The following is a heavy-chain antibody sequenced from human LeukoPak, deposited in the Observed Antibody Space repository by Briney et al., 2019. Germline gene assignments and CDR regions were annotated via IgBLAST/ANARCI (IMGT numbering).Heavy chain of an antibody. D-gene: IGHD1-26*01. V-gene: IGHV6-1*01. J-gene: IGHJ4*02. CDR2: TYYRSKWYY. Sequence: SQTLSLTCAISGDSVSSNSAAWNWIRQSPSRGLEWLGRTYYRSKWYYDYAVAVKSRISINPDTSKNQFPLQLSSVTPEDTAVYYCARDPVGGSTIFGYWGQGTLVTVSS. CDR1: GDSVSSNSAA. CDR3: ARDPVGGSTIFGY.